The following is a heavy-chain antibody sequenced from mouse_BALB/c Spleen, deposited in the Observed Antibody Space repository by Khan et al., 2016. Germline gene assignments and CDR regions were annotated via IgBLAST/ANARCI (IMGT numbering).Heavy chain of an antibody. D-gene: IGHD6-2*01. CDR3: SPEDSLLPSQGLLPVGQYACGLGKEWGGCWV. CDR1: GYSITSDYS. CDR2: ISFIGST. V-gene: IGHV3-2*02. Sequence: EVQLQESGPGLVKPSQSLSLTCTVTGYSITSDYSWNWIRQFPGNNLEWMGYISFIGSTSYKPSLKSRLAITRDPSKNQFFVQFSSVSTEDTATSLQSPEDSLLPSQGLLPVGQYACGLGKEWGGCWVW. J-gene: IGHJ1*01.